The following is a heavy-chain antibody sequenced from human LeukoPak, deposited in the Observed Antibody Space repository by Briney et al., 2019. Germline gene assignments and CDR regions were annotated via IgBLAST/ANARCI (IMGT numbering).Heavy chain of an antibody. V-gene: IGHV1-8*03. J-gene: IGHJ3*02. CDR2: MNPNSGNT. CDR3: ARVRTMVRGRNIGDGFDI. CDR1: GYTFTSYD. D-gene: IGHD3-10*01. Sequence: GASVKVSCKASGYTFTSYDINWVRQATGQGLEWMGWMNPNSGNTGYAQKFQGRVTITRNTSISTAYMELSSLRSEDTAVYYCARVRTMVRGRNIGDGFDIWGQGTMVTVSS.